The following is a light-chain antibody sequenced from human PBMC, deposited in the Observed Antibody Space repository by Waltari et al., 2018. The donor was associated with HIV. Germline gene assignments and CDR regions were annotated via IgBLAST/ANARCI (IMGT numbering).Light chain of an antibody. V-gene: IGKV1-39*01. CDR1: QTINTF. J-gene: IGKJ1*01. Sequence: DIQMTQSPSSLPASVGDRVTISCRASQTINTFLNWYQQKPGKAPKLLIYGASNLPSGVPSRFSGSVSGTDFTLTINSLQAEDFATYYCQQTYNSPKTFGPGTKVDMK. CDR2: GAS. CDR3: QQTYNSPKT.